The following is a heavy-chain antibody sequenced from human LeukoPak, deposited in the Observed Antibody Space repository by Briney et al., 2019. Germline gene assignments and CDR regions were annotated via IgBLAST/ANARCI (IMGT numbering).Heavy chain of an antibody. CDR2: IYYSGST. J-gene: IGHJ4*02. V-gene: IGHV4-59*08. Sequence: SETLSLTCTVSGGSISSYYWSWIRQPPGKGLEWIGYIYYSGSTNYNPSLKSRVTISVDTSKNQFSLKLSSVTAADTAVYYCARQLDDYGDYYFDYRGQGTLVTVSS. CDR3: ARQLDDYGDYYFDY. CDR1: GGSISSYY. D-gene: IGHD4-17*01.